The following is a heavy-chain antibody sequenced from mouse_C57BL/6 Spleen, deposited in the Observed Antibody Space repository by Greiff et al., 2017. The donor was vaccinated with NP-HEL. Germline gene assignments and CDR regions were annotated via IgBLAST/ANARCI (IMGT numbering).Heavy chain of an antibody. D-gene: IGHD2-5*01. CDR2: IDPEDGET. V-gene: IGHV14-2*01. CDR1: GFNIKDYY. Sequence: EVQLQESGAELVKPGASVKLSCTASGFNIKDYYMHWVKQRTEQGLEWIGRIDPEDGETKYAPQFQGKATITADTSSNTAYLQLSSLTSEDTAVYYCARPYSNYGYFDYWGQGTTLTVSS. J-gene: IGHJ2*01. CDR3: ARPYSNYGYFDY.